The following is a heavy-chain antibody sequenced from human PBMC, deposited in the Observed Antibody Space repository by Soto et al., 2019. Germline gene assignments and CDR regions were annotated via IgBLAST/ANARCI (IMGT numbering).Heavy chain of an antibody. Sequence: SETLSLTCTVSGGSISSGGYYWSWIRQHPGKGLEWIGYIYYSGSTYYNPSLKSRVTISVDTSKNQFSLKLSSVTAADTAVYYCARWSGSYYYYGMDVWGQGTTVTVSS. CDR1: GGSISSGGYY. D-gene: IGHD1-26*01. V-gene: IGHV4-31*03. CDR3: ARWSGSYYYYGMDV. J-gene: IGHJ6*02. CDR2: IYYSGST.